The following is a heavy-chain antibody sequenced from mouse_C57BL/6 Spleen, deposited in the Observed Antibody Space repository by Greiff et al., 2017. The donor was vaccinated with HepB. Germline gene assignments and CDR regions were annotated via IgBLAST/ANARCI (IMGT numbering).Heavy chain of an antibody. V-gene: IGHV1-53*01. J-gene: IGHJ1*03. CDR3: ARGITTVVARYFDV. CDR1: GYTFTSYW. CDR2: INPSNGGT. Sequence: VQLQQPGTELVKPGASVKLSCKASGYTFTSYWMHWVKQRPGQGLEWIGNINPSNGGTNYNEKFKSKATLTVDKSSSTAYMQLSSLTSEDSAVYYCARGITTVVARYFDVWGTGTTVTVSS. D-gene: IGHD1-1*01.